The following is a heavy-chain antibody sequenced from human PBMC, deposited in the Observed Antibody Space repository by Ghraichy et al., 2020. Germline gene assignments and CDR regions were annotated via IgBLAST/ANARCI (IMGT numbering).Heavy chain of an antibody. CDR2: IWYDGSNK. J-gene: IGHJ4*02. D-gene: IGHD4-17*01. CDR1: GFTFSSYG. CDR3: ARAGNGDYGDYSIDY. Sequence: GESLNISCAASGFTFSSYGMHWVRQAPGKGLEWVAVIWYDGSNKYYADSVKGRFTISRDNSKNTLYLQMNSLRAEDTAVYYCARAGNGDYGDYSIDYWGQGTLVTVSS. V-gene: IGHV3-33*01.